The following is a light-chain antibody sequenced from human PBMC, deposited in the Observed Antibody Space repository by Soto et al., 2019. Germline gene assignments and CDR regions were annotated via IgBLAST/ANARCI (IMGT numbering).Light chain of an antibody. Sequence: VLAQPPSASGSPGQSVTISCTGTSGDVGGYDYVSWYQQHPGKAPKLMIYEVTKRPLGVPDRFSGSKSGNTASLTVSGLQAEDEADYYCSSYAGSDNPYVFGTGTKVTVL. CDR1: SGDVGGYDY. V-gene: IGLV2-8*01. J-gene: IGLJ1*01. CDR2: EVT. CDR3: SSYAGSDNPYV.